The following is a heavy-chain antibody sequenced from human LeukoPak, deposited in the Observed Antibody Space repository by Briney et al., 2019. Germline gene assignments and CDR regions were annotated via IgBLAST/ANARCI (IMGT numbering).Heavy chain of an antibody. J-gene: IGHJ4*02. D-gene: IGHD3-22*01. CDR1: GGSISSGGYS. V-gene: IGHV4-30-2*01. Sequence: PSQTLSLTCAVSGGSISSGGYSWSWIRQPPGKGLEWIGYIYHSGSTYYNPSLKSRVTISVDRSKNQFSLKLSSVTAADTAVYYCATGGIVDTRIFDYWGQGTLVTVSS. CDR3: ATGGIVDTRIFDY. CDR2: IYHSGST.